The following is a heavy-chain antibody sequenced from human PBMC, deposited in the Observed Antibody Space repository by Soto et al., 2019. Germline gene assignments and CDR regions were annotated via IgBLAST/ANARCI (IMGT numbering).Heavy chain of an antibody. V-gene: IGHV4-31*03. CDR3: ARGVLI. Sequence: SQTLSLTCTVSGCSVRSGSRYSRWIRQHPGKGLEWIGYISYTGYTYYNPSLKSRTIISVDTSKNQFSLKLSSVTDADTAVYYCARGVLIWGQGTMVTVS. CDR2: ISYTGYT. J-gene: IGHJ3*02. CDR1: GCSVRSGSRY.